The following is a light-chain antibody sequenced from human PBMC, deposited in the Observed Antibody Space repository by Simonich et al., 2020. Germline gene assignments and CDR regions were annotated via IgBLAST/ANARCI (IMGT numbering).Light chain of an antibody. Sequence: EIVLTQSPVTLSLSPGERATLSCRASQSVSSSYLAWYQQKPGQAPRLLINGASSRATGIPERFSGSGSGTDFTLTTSRLEPEDFAVYYCQQYNNWPYTFGQGTKLEIK. CDR1: QSVSSSY. V-gene: IGKV3-20*01. J-gene: IGKJ2*01. CDR3: QQYNNWPYT. CDR2: GAS.